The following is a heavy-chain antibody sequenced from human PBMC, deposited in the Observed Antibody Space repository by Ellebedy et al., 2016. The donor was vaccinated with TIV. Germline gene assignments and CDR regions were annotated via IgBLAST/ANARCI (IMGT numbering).Heavy chain of an antibody. CDR2: IKQDGSEK. CDR1: GFTFSSYW. J-gene: IGHJ6*02. D-gene: IGHD3-10*01. V-gene: IGHV3-7*01. Sequence: PGGSLRLSCAASGFTFSSYWMSWVRQAPGKGLEWVANIKQDGSEKYYVDFVKGRFTISRDNAENSLYLQMNSLRDEDSAVYYCARSGSGSRYGMDVWGQGTTVTVSS. CDR3: ARSGSGSRYGMDV.